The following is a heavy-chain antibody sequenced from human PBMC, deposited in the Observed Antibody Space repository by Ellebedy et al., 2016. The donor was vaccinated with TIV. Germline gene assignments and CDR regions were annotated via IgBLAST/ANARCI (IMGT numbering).Heavy chain of an antibody. Sequence: GESLKISXAASGFTFSSYAMNWVRQSPGKGLVWVSRTDSDESGTSYADSVKGRFTISRDNAKNTLYLQMNSLRAEDTAVYFCARGGNYDRNPFDYWGQGTLVTVSS. V-gene: IGHV3-74*01. CDR3: ARGGNYDRNPFDY. D-gene: IGHD3-22*01. J-gene: IGHJ4*02. CDR2: TDSDESGT. CDR1: GFTFSSYA.